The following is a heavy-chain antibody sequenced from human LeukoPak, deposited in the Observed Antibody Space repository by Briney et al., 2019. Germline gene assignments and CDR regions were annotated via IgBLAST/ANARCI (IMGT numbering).Heavy chain of an antibody. CDR3: ARKCGRVHGMDV. V-gene: IGHV3-33*01. J-gene: IGHJ6*02. D-gene: IGHD6-6*01. CDR2: IWYDGSNK. CDR1: GFTFRSYG. Sequence: GGSLRLSCAASGFTFRSYGMHWVCQAPGKGLEWVAVIWYDGSNKYYADSVKGRFTISRDNSKNTLYLQMNSLRAEYTAVYYCARKCGRVHGMDVWGQGTTVTVSS.